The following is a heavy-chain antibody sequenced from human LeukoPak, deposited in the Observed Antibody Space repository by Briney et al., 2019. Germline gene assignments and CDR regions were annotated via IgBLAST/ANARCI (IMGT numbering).Heavy chain of an antibody. Sequence: ASVKVSCTASGYTFTSYDINWVRQATGQGLEWMGWMNPNSGNTGYAQKFQGRVTMTRNTSISTAYMELSSLRSEDTAVYYCARHLRSPYYYYGMDVWGQGTTVTVSS. CDR3: ARHLRSPYYYYGMDV. D-gene: IGHD3-3*01. CDR1: GYTFTSYD. J-gene: IGHJ6*02. V-gene: IGHV1-8*01. CDR2: MNPNSGNT.